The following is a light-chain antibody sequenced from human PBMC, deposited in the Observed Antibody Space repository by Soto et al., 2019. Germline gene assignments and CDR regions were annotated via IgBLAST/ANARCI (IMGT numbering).Light chain of an antibody. CDR3: GAWDDSLNGSYV. CDR2: SNS. Sequence: QSVLTQPPSASGTPGQRVTISCSGSRSNIGTNTVAWYQQLPGTAPKLLIYSNSQRPSGVPDRFSGSKSGTSASLAISGLQSEDEADYYGGAWDDSLNGSYVFGTGTKLTVL. CDR1: RSNIGTNT. J-gene: IGLJ1*01. V-gene: IGLV1-44*01.